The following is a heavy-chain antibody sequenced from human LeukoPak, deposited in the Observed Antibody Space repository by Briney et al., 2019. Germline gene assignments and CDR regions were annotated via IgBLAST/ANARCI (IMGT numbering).Heavy chain of an antibody. CDR2: ISWNSGSI. D-gene: IGHD6-13*01. V-gene: IGHV3-9*01. CDR1: GFTFDDYA. Sequence: GRSLRLSCAASGFTFDDYAMHWVRQAPGKGLEWVSGISWNSGSIGYADSVKGRFTISGDNAKNSLYLQMNSLRAEDTALYYCAKDRGIAAAGVHYWGQGTLVTVSS. J-gene: IGHJ4*02. CDR3: AKDRGIAAAGVHY.